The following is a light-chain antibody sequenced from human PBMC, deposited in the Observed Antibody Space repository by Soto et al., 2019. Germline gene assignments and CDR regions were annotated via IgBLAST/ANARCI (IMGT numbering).Light chain of an antibody. CDR1: QSVSSN. V-gene: IGKV3-15*01. Sequence: EIVMTQSPATLSVSPGERATLSCRASQSVSSNLAWYQQKSGQAPRLLIYGASTRATGIPARFSGSGSGTEFTLTISGLQSEDFAVYYCQQYNNWPQTFGQGTKVDIK. J-gene: IGKJ1*01. CDR2: GAS. CDR3: QQYNNWPQT.